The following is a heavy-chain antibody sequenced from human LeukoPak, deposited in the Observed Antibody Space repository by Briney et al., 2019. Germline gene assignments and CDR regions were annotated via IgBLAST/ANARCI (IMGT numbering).Heavy chain of an antibody. CDR3: VREGSSCYFDY. CDR1: GFTFSSYG. Sequence: GGSLRLSCAASGFTFSSYGMNWVRQAPGKGLEWVAVICNGGSNKYYADSVKGRFTISRDNSKNTLYLQMNSLTAEATALYYCVREGSSCYFDYWGQGTLVTVSS. V-gene: IGHV3-33*01. D-gene: IGHD2-2*01. CDR2: ICNGGSNK. J-gene: IGHJ4*02.